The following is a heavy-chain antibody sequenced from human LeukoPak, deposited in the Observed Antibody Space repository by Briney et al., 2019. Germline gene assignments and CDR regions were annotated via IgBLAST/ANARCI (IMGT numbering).Heavy chain of an antibody. J-gene: IGHJ4*02. CDR2: INPRDSDT. D-gene: IGHD4-23*01. V-gene: IGHV5-51*01. CDR1: GYDFVTFW. CDR3: ARERWGNLDY. Sequence: GESLKISCEGSGYDFVTFWIAWVRQMPGKGLEWMAMINPRDSDTRYSPSFQGQVTISVDKSVSTTFLQWNSLRASDTAMYYCARERWGNLDYWGQGALVTVSS.